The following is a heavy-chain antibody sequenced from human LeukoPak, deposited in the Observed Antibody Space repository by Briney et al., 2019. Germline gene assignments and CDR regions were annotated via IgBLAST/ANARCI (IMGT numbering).Heavy chain of an antibody. CDR1: GFTVSSNY. CDR2: IYSGGNT. Sequence: PGGSLRLSCAASGFTVSSNYMSWVRQAPGKGLEWVSVIYSGGNTYYADSVKGRFTISRDNSKNTLYLQMSSLRAEDTAVYYCARGARIAVALYYFDYWGQGTLVTVSS. J-gene: IGHJ4*02. V-gene: IGHV3-53*01. D-gene: IGHD6-19*01. CDR3: ARGARIAVALYYFDY.